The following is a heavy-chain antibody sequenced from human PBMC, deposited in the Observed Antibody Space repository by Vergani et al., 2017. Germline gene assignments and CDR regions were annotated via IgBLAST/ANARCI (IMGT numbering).Heavy chain of an antibody. CDR3: AKDRGSGWYVVVDY. D-gene: IGHD6-19*01. Sequence: EVQLLESGGGLVQPWGSLGLSCAASGFTLSNYAMSWVRQAPGKGLEWVSAISGSGGSTYYADSVKGRFTISRDNSKNTLYLQMNSLRAEDTAVYYCAKDRGSGWYVVVDYWGQGTLVTVSS. CDR2: ISGSGGST. V-gene: IGHV3-23*01. J-gene: IGHJ4*02. CDR1: GFTLSNYA.